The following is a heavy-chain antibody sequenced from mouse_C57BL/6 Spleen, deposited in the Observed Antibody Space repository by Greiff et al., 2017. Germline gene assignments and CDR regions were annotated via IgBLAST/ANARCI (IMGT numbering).Heavy chain of an antibody. CDR2: IYPGSGST. CDR1: GYTFTSYW. Sequence: QVQLKQPGAELVKPGASVKMSCKASGYTFTSYWITWVKQRPGQGLEWIGDIYPGSGSTNYNEKFTRKATLTVDTSSSTAYMQLSSLTSEGSAVYYCARDYYGSSYAGFAYWGQGTLVTVSA. CDR3: ARDYYGSSYAGFAY. V-gene: IGHV1-55*01. J-gene: IGHJ3*01. D-gene: IGHD1-1*01.